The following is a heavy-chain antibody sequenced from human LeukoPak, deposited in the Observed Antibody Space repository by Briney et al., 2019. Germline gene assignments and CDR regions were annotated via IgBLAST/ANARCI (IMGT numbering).Heavy chain of an antibody. CDR1: GGTFRTYG. J-gene: IGHJ6*03. Sequence: TVKVSCKASGGTFRTYGVSWVRQAPGQGLEWMGGIIPIFGGTSYAQKFQDRVTITADESTTVAYMDLSSLRFEDTAVYYCARVITIGQPPYYYYMDVWGKGTTVTVSS. V-gene: IGHV1-69*13. D-gene: IGHD3-10*01. CDR2: IIPIFGGT. CDR3: ARVITIGQPPYYYYMDV.